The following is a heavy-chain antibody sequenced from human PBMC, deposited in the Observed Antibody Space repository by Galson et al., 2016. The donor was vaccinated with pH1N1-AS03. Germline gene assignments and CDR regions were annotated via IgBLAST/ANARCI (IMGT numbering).Heavy chain of an antibody. V-gene: IGHV3-30*03. Sequence: SLRLSCAASGFSFSEYDMHWARQAPGKGLEWVALSSVDGINKYYGDSVKGRFTISRDNSKNTLYLQMNSLRAEDTAVYYCARGSGSPHWFDPWGQGTLVTVSS. J-gene: IGHJ5*02. CDR1: GFSFSEYD. D-gene: IGHD3-3*01. CDR3: ARGSGSPHWFDP. CDR2: SSVDGINK.